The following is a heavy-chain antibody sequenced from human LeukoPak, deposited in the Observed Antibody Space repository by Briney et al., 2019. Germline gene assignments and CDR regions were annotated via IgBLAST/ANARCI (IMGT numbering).Heavy chain of an antibody. V-gene: IGHV3-74*01. D-gene: IGHD3-22*01. Sequence: GGSLRLSCAASGFTFSSYWMHWVRQAPGKGLVGVSRINSDGSSTSYADSVKGRFTISRDNAKNTLYLQMNSLRAEDTAVYYCARATRDYDFDYWGQGTLVTVSS. CDR2: INSDGSST. CDR1: GFTFSSYW. CDR3: ARATRDYDFDY. J-gene: IGHJ4*02.